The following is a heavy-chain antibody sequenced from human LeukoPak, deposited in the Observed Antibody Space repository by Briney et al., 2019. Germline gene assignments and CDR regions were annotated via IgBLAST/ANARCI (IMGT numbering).Heavy chain of an antibody. V-gene: IGHV1-18*04. CDR3: ARDTYDSSGYYYF. D-gene: IGHD3-22*01. J-gene: IGHJ4*02. CDR1: GYIFISYY. CDR2: ISAYNGNT. Sequence: ASVKVSCKASGYIFISYYIHWVRQAPGQGLEWMGWISAYNGNTNYAQKLQGRVTMTTDTSTSTAYMELRSLRSDDTAVYYCARDTYDSSGYYYFWGQGTLVTVSS.